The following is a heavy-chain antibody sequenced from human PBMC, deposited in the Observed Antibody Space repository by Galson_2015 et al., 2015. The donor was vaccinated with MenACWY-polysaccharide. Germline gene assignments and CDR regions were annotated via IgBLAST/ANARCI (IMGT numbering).Heavy chain of an antibody. Sequence: SVKVSCKASGYTFSSYGINWVRQARGQGLEWVGWMKPNSCNTGYPQKLQGRVTMTRNTCISTAYMELSSLRSEDTAVYYCARGIVSYGIAVATVLNDYWGQGTLVTVSS. CDR1: GYTFSSYG. V-gene: IGHV1-8*01. CDR3: ARGIVSYGIAVATVLNDY. J-gene: IGHJ4*02. CDR2: MKPNSCNT. D-gene: IGHD6-19*01.